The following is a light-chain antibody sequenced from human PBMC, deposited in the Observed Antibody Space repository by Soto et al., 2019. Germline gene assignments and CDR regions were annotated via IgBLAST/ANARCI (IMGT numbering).Light chain of an antibody. CDR1: QSLLQSNGYNY. J-gene: IGKJ1*01. CDR3: IQSQQTPPT. Sequence: DIVMTQSPLSLPVTPGEPASISCSSSQSLLQSNGYNYLDWYLQKPGQYPQLLIFFGSYRASGVPDTFSGSGSGTDFTLKIRSVEAEDVGIYYFIQSQQTPPTFGQGTRVEIK. V-gene: IGKV2-28*01. CDR2: FGS.